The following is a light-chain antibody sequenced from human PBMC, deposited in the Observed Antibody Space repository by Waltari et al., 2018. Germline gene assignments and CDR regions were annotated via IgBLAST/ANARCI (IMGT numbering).Light chain of an antibody. J-gene: IGKJ5*01. V-gene: IGKV3-20*01. CDR1: QSVTSSY. CDR2: GAS. Sequence: ETVLTQSPGTLSLSPGERATLSCWASQSVTSSYLAWYQQKPGQAPRLLIYGASSRASGIPDRFSGSGSGTDFTLTIRRLEPEDFAVYYCQQYGSSPITFGQGTRLEIK. CDR3: QQYGSSPIT.